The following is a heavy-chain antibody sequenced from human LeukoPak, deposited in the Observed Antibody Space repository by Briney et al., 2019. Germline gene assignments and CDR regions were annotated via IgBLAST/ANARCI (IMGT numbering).Heavy chain of an antibody. CDR1: GFTFSKYW. D-gene: IGHD6-19*01. J-gene: IGHJ4*02. CDR3: ATKQWLAPPPDS. V-gene: IGHV3-74*01. Sequence: GGSLRLSCAASGFTFSKYWMLWVRQAPGKGLESVSRINTDGTVTTYADSVKGRFTVYRDNADNTMFLQMNSVRDEATAVYYCATKQWLAPPPDSWGQGTPVTVSS. CDR2: INTDGTVT.